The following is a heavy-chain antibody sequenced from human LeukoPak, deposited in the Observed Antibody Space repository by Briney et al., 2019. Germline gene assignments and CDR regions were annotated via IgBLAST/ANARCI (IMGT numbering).Heavy chain of an antibody. CDR1: GYSLTELS. Sequence: ASVKVSCKVSGYSLTELSMHWVRQAPGKGLEWMGGFDPEQGKTIYAQKFQDRVILTEGTSRDTVYMDLSGLTYEDTAVYFCATEGRGANYWYFDLWGRGTLVTVSS. CDR3: ATEGRGANYWYFDL. CDR2: FDPEQGKT. J-gene: IGHJ2*01. V-gene: IGHV1-24*01. D-gene: IGHD3-10*01.